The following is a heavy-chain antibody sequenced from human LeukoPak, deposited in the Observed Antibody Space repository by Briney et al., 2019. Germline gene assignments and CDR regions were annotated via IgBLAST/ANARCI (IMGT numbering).Heavy chain of an antibody. J-gene: IGHJ4*02. CDR2: VYTSGST. D-gene: IGHD4-17*01. CDR3: ARADHGDYSMVGDY. V-gene: IGHV4-61*02. Sequence: KTSQTLSLTCTVSGGSISSGSYYWSWIRQPAGKGLEWIGRVYTSGSTNYNPSLKSRVTISVDTSKNQFSLKLSSVTAADTAVYYCARADHGDYSMVGDYWGQGTLVTVSS. CDR1: GGSISSGSYY.